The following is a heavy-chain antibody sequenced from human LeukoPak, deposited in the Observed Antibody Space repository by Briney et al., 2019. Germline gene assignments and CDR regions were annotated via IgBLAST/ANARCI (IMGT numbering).Heavy chain of an antibody. CDR3: ARHGGVLRYFTWPAYFDY. D-gene: IGHD3-9*01. V-gene: IGHV4-59*08. Sequence: SETLSLTCTVSGASISSSSWSWLRQPPGKALEWIGYIHSDGTSNSNPSLRSRVGISRDTSRNYFSLRMTSLTAADTAVYYCARHGGVLRYFTWPAYFDYWGQGTLVPVSS. CDR2: IHSDGTS. CDR1: GASISSSS. J-gene: IGHJ4*02.